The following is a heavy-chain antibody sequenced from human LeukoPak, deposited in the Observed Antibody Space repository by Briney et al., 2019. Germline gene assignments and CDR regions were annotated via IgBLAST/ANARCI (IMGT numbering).Heavy chain of an antibody. CDR1: GFTFDDYA. Sequence: PGGSLRLSCAASGFTFDDYAMHWVRQAPGKGLEWVSGISWNSGGIGYADSVKGRFTISRDNAKNSLYLQMNSLRAEDTALYYCAKDIWRNELWFGPFDPWGQGTLVTVSS. D-gene: IGHD3-10*01. J-gene: IGHJ5*02. CDR2: ISWNSGGI. V-gene: IGHV3-9*01. CDR3: AKDIWRNELWFGPFDP.